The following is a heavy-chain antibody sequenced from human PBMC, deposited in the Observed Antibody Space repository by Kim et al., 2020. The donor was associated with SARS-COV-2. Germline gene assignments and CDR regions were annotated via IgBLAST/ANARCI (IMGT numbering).Heavy chain of an antibody. D-gene: IGHD3-10*01. V-gene: IGHV1-46*01. CDR2: INPSGGST. CDR1: GYTFTSYY. J-gene: IGHJ6*02. Sequence: ASVKVSCKASGYTFTSYYMHWVRQAPGQGLEWMGIINPSGGSTSYAQKFQGRVTMTRDTSTSTVYMELSSLRSEDTAVYYCARENGSGSSAYYYGMDVWGQGTTVTVSS. CDR3: ARENGSGSSAYYYGMDV.